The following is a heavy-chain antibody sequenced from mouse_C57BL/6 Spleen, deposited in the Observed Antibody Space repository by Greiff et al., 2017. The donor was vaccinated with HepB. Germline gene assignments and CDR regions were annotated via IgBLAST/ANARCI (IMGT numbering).Heavy chain of an antibody. D-gene: IGHD2-3*01. J-gene: IGHJ2*01. CDR1: GYSFTGYY. CDR2: INPSTGGT. CDR3: ARGGDYDYFDY. V-gene: IGHV1-42*01. Sequence: VHVKQSGPELVKPGASVKISCKASGYSFTGYYMNWVKQSPEKSLEWIGEINPSTGGTTYNQKFKAKATLTVDKSSSTAYMQLKSLTSEDSAVYYCARGGDYDYFDYWGQGTTLTVSS.